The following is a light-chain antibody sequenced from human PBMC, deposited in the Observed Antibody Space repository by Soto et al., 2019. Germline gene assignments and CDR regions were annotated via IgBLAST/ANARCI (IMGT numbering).Light chain of an antibody. Sequence: QSVLTQPPSASGSPGQSVAIPCTGTSSDVGGYNYVSWYQQHPGKAPKLMIYEVNKRPSGVPDRFSGSKSGNTASLTVSGLQAEEEGEYYCSSYAGSLNVFGTGTKVTVL. CDR2: EVN. V-gene: IGLV2-8*01. CDR1: SSDVGGYNY. J-gene: IGLJ1*01. CDR3: SSYAGSLNV.